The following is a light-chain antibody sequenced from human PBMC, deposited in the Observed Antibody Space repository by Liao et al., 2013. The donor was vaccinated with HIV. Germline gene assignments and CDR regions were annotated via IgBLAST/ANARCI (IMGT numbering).Light chain of an antibody. Sequence: SYELTQPPSVSVAPGGTAKITCGGNNIGSKSVHWYQQKPGQSPVLVIYQDSKRPSGIPERFSGSNSGNTATLTISGTQAMDEADYYCQAWDSSTWVFGGGTKLTVL. CDR2: QDS. CDR3: QAWDSSTWV. J-gene: IGLJ3*02. CDR1: NIGSKS. V-gene: IGLV3-9*01.